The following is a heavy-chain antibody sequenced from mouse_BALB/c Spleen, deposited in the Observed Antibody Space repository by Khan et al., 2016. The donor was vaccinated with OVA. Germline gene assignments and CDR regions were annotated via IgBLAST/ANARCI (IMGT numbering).Heavy chain of an antibody. CDR2: VSSGGSYT. CDR3: ARQGGIYDGPFDY. V-gene: IGHV5-9-3*01. Sequence: EVELVESGGGLVKPGGSLKLSCAASGFTFNNYAMSWVRQTPEKRLEWVATVSSGGSYTYYPDSMKGRFTISRDNAKNTLYLQMSSLRSEDTAMYYCARQGGIYDGPFDYWGQGTTLTVSS. J-gene: IGHJ2*01. D-gene: IGHD2-3*01. CDR1: GFTFNNYA.